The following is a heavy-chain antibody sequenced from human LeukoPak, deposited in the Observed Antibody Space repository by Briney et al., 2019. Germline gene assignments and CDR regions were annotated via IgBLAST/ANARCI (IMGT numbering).Heavy chain of an antibody. J-gene: IGHJ4*02. CDR1: GGSISSGGYS. CDR2: IYHSGST. CDR3: ARGRSRLDY. D-gene: IGHD6-19*01. Sequence: SETLSLTCAVSGGSISSGGYSWSWIRQPPGKGLEWIGYIYHSGSTYYNPSLKGRVTISVDRSKNQFSLKLSSVTAADTAVYYCARGRSRLDYWGQGTLVTVSS. V-gene: IGHV4-30-2*01.